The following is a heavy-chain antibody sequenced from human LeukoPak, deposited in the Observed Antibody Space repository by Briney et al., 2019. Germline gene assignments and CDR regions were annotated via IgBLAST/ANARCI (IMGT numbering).Heavy chain of an antibody. V-gene: IGHV1-18*01. J-gene: IGHJ3*02. CDR2: ISAYNGNT. CDR1: GYTFTSYG. CDR3: ARVVLIVEGFDAFDI. D-gene: IGHD1-26*01. Sequence: GASVKVSCKASGYTFTSYGISWVRQAPGQGLEWMGWISAYNGNTNYAQKLQGRVTMTTDTSTSTAYMELRSLRSDDTAVYYCARVVLIVEGFDAFDIWGQGTMVTVSS.